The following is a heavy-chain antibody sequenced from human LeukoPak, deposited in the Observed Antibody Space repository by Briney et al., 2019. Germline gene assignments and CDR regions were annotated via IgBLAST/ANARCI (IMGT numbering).Heavy chain of an antibody. Sequence: GASVKVSCKASGYAFTSYDINWVRQATGQGLEWMGWMNPNSGNTGYAQKFQGRVTMTRNTSISTAYMELSSLRSEDTAVYYCARGRLIGYSSGWYSFDYWGQGTLVTVSS. V-gene: IGHV1-8*01. J-gene: IGHJ4*02. CDR2: MNPNSGNT. CDR1: GYAFTSYD. CDR3: ARGRLIGYSSGWYSFDY. D-gene: IGHD6-19*01.